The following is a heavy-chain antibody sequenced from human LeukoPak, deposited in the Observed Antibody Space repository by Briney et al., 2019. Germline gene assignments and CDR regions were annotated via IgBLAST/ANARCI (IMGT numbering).Heavy chain of an antibody. CDR1: GGSISSYY. V-gene: IGHV4-59*01. D-gene: IGHD3-22*01. CDR2: IYYSGST. Sequence: KPSETLSLTCTVSGGSISSYYWNWIRQPPGKGLEWIGYIYYSGSTNYNPSLKSRVTISVDTSKNQFSLKLSSVTAADTAVYYCARGADSSGYYSIFYFDHWGQGTLVTVSS. CDR3: ARGADSSGYYSIFYFDH. J-gene: IGHJ4*02.